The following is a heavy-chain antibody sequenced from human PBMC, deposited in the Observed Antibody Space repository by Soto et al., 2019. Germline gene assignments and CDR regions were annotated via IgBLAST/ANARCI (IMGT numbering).Heavy chain of an antibody. Sequence: LTSSVADVSGTNSSYYWGCIRKSPGKGLEWIGSVYYRGRSYSKSSVKSRVTISVDTSKNQFSLNLNSVTASDTAVYFCVSQRSNVIYEADFDFCGPGALV. CDR3: VSQRSNVIYEADFDF. CDR2: VYYRGRS. J-gene: IGHJ4*02. D-gene: IGHD3-16*01. CDR1: DVSGTNSSYY. V-gene: IGHV4-39*01.